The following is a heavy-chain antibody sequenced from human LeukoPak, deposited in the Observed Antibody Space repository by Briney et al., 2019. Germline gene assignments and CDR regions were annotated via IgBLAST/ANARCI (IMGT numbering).Heavy chain of an antibody. Sequence: ASETLSLTCAVSGGSISSGGYSWSWIRQPPGKGLEWIGYIYHSGSTYYNPSLKSRVTISVDRSKNQFSLKLSSVTAADTAVYYCARGDYYFDYWGQGTLVTVSS. D-gene: IGHD3-16*01. CDR2: IYHSGST. J-gene: IGHJ4*02. CDR1: GGSISSGGYS. CDR3: ARGDYYFDY. V-gene: IGHV4-30-2*01.